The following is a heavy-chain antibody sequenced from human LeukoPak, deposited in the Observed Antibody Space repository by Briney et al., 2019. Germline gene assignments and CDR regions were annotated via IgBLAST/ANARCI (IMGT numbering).Heavy chain of an antibody. V-gene: IGHV3-9*01. CDR2: ISWNSGSI. CDR1: GFTFDDYA. Sequence: GGSLRLSCAASGFTFDDYAMHWVRHAPGKGLEWVSGISWNSGSIGYADSVKGRFTISRDNSKNTLYLQMNSLRAEDTAVYYRARDSGSFEGPGMDVWGQGTTVTVSS. D-gene: IGHD1-26*01. CDR3: ARDSGSFEGPGMDV. J-gene: IGHJ6*02.